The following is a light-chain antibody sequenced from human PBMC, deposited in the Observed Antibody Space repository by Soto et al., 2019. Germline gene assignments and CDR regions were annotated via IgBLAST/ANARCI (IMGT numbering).Light chain of an antibody. CDR1: QSISNY. CDR3: QQANSFPIT. J-gene: IGKJ5*01. Sequence: DIQMTQSPSSLSASIGDRVTITCRASQSISNYLNWYQQKPGKAPKFLIYAASSLQSGVPSRFSGSGSGTDFTLTISSLQPEDFATYYCQQANSFPITFGQGTRLEI. V-gene: IGKV1-39*01. CDR2: AAS.